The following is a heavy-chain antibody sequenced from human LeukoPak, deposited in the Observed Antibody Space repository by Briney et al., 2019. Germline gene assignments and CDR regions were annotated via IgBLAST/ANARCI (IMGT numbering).Heavy chain of an antibody. D-gene: IGHD3-3*01. V-gene: IGHV4-39*07. CDR3: VRDLDVDNDLWSGNCFDP. CDR1: GGSISRDSYH. J-gene: IGHJ5*02. CDR2: IYYSGDT. Sequence: PSETLSLTCTVSGGSISRDSYHWGWIRQPPGKGLEWIGSIYYSGDTNYNPSLKSRVTMSVVTSKNQFSLKLRSVTAADTAVYYCVRDLDVDNDLWSGNCFDPWGQGTLVTVSS.